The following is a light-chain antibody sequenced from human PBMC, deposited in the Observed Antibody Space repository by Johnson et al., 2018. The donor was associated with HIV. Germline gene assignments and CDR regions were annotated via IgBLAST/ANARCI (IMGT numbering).Light chain of an antibody. CDR3: GTWDSSLSAGV. CDR1: SSNIGNNY. V-gene: IGLV1-51*02. CDR2: ENN. J-gene: IGLJ1*01. Sequence: QSVLTQPPSVSAAPGQKVTISCSGSSSNIGNNYVSWYQQLPGTAPKLLIYENNKRPSGIPDRFSGSKSGTSATLGITGLQTGAEADYYCGTWDSSLSAGVLGTGTKVTVL.